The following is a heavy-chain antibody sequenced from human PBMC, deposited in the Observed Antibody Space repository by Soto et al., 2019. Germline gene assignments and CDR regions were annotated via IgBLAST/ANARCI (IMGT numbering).Heavy chain of an antibody. D-gene: IGHD6-13*01. Sequence: QVQLVQSGAEVKKPGSSVKVSCKASGGTFSSYTISWVRQAPGHGLEWMGRIIPILGIANYAQKFQGRVTITADKSTSPAYMELSSLRSEDTAVYYCARDKTKYSSSWYDGGGLFDPWDQGPLVTVSS. J-gene: IGHJ5*02. CDR2: IIPILGIA. CDR3: ARDKTKYSSSWYDGGGLFDP. V-gene: IGHV1-69*08. CDR1: GGTFSSYT.